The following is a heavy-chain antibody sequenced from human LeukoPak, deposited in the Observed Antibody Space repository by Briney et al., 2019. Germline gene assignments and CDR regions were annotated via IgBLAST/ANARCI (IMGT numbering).Heavy chain of an antibody. J-gene: IGHJ3*02. CDR3: ARWEYITRGAFDI. V-gene: IGHV1-46*02. CDR1: GYTFNSYN. CDR2: INPSGGST. D-gene: IGHD3-3*01. Sequence: ASVKVSCKASGYTFNSYNMHWVRQAPGQGLEWMGIINPSGGSTSCAQKFQGRVTMTRVTSTSTVYMELSNLRSEDTAVYYCARWEYITRGAFDIWGQGTMVTVSS.